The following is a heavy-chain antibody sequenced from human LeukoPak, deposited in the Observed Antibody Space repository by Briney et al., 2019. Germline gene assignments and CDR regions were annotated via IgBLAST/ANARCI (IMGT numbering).Heavy chain of an antibody. CDR1: GYTFTSYA. J-gene: IGHJ3*02. CDR2: ISAYNGNT. V-gene: IGHV1-18*01. D-gene: IGHD3-9*01. Sequence: ASVKVSCKASGYTFTSYAMHWVRQAPGQRLEWMGWISAYNGNTNYAQKLQGRVTMTTDTSTSTAYMELRSLRSDDTAVYYCARDRYYDILTGYYTEDAFDIWGQGTMVTVSS. CDR3: ARDRYYDILTGYYTEDAFDI.